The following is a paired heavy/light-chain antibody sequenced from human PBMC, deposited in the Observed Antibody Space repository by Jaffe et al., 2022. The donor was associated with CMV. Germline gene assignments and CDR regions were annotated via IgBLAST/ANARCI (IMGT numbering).Heavy chain of an antibody. J-gene: IGHJ6*02. CDR1: GDTFDTYA. CDR3: ARSDAGGSSDRLVDYNYGLAV. CDR2: IVPLVRTP. D-gene: IGHD2-15*01. V-gene: IGHV1-69*01. Sequence: QVQLVQSGAEVKKPGSSLKVSCKGFGDTFDTYAINWVRQAPGQGLEWMGGIVPLVRTPRFAPKFQGRLSITADESTSTAYIELSRLTSEDTAVYYCARSDAGGSSDRLVDYNYGLAVWGQGTTVTVSS.
Light chain of an antibody. CDR2: DNN. CDR3: AAWDDSLSPFYV. Sequence: QSVLTQAPSASGTPGQRVTISCSGSSSNIGNNHVYWYQQVPGTAPRLLIYDNNQRPSGVPDRFSGSKSGTAASLAISGLRSEDEAEYYCAAWDDSLSPFYVFGTGTKVNVL. J-gene: IGLJ1*01. V-gene: IGLV1-47*01. CDR1: SSNIGNNH.